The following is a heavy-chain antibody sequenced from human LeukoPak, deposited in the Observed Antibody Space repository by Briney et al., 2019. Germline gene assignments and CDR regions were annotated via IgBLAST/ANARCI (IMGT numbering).Heavy chain of an antibody. Sequence: ASVKVSCTASGKATGYSFTHSYMHWVRQAPGQGLEWMGIIHCGGGNATSSQKFQGRVTITADKSTSTAYMELSSLRSEDTAVYYCARYAPDCSSTSCPASDAFDIWGQGTMVTVSS. CDR2: IHCGGGNA. D-gene: IGHD2-2*01. CDR1: GKATGYSFTHSY. J-gene: IGHJ3*02. V-gene: IGHV1-46*01. CDR3: ARYAPDCSSTSCPASDAFDI.